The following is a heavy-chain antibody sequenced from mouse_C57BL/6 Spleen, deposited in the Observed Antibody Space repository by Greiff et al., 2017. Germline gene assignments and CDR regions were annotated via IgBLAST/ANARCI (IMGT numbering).Heavy chain of an antibody. CDR3: ARPGGRGWYFDV. CDR1: GYTFTSYW. CDR2: IHPNSGST. V-gene: IGHV1-64*01. J-gene: IGHJ1*03. D-gene: IGHD3-3*01. Sequence: QLQQPGAELVKPGASVKLSCKASGYTFTSYWMHWVKQRPGQGLEWIGMIHPNSGSTNYNEKFKSKATLTVDKSSSTAYMQLSSLTSEDSAVYYCARPGGRGWYFDVWGTGTTVTVSS.